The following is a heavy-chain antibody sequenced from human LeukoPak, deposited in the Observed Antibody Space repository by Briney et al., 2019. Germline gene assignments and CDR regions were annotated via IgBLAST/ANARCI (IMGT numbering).Heavy chain of an antibody. CDR2: ITAYNGNT. J-gene: IGHJ1*01. CDR1: GYTFSNHG. D-gene: IGHD5-24*01. Sequence: ASVKVSCKASGYTFSNHGVSWVRQAPGQGLEWMGWITAYNGNTNFVQKFRGRVTMTTDTSTSTAYMELRSLSSDETAVYYCADTLRDGYNYGYFQHWGQGTLVTVSS. V-gene: IGHV1-18*01. CDR3: ADTLRDGYNYGYFQH.